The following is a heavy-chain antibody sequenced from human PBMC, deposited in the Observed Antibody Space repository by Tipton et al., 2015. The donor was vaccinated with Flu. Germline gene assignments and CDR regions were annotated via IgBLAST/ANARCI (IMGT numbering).Heavy chain of an antibody. D-gene: IGHD3-10*01. J-gene: IGHJ4*02. CDR1: GGSISSGSYY. CDR2: IYTSGST. Sequence: TLSLTCTVSGGSISSGSYYWSWIRQPAGKGLEWIGRIYTSGSTNYNPSPKSPVTIAVDTSKNQFSLKRSSVTAADTAVYYCAGERDVLLWFGELGYFDYWGQGTLVTVSS. CDR3: AGERDVLLWFGELGYFDY. V-gene: IGHV4-61*02.